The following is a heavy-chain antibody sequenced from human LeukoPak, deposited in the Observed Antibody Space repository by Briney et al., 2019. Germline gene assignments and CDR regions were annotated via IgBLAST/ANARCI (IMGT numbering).Heavy chain of an antibody. V-gene: IGHV4-39*01. D-gene: IGHD6-19*01. CDR3: ARSGSGWFDY. CDR2: IYYSGST. Sequence: PSETLSLTCTVSGGXISSSSYYWGWIRQPPGKGLEWIGSIYYSGSTYYKPSLKSRVTISVDTSKNQFSLKLSSVTAADTAVYYCARSGSGWFDYWGQGTLVTVSS. J-gene: IGHJ4*02. CDR1: GGXISSSSYY.